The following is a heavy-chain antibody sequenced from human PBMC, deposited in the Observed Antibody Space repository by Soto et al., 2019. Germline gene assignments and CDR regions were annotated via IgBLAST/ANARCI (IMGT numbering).Heavy chain of an antibody. V-gene: IGHV3-23*01. J-gene: IGHJ4*02. D-gene: IGHD6-13*01. CDR1: GFTFSTYA. CDR2: ISGSGGST. Sequence: PWGSLRLSCAASGFTFSTYAMSWVRQAPGKGLEWVSAISGSGGSTYYADSMKGRFTISRDNSKNTLYLQMNSLRAEDTAVYYCAKGAAARGPYYFDYWGQGTLVTVSS. CDR3: AKGAAARGPYYFDY.